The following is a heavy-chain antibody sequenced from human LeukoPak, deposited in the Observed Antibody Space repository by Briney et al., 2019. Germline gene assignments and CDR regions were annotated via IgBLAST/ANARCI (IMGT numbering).Heavy chain of an antibody. CDR3: ARSPVYVDTAMALDY. CDR1: GYTFTRYY. D-gene: IGHD5-18*01. V-gene: IGHV1-46*01. Sequence: ASVKVSCKPSGYTFTRYYIHWVRQAPGQGLEWMGIINPSGGSTSYAQKFQGRVTMTRDTSTSTVYMELSSLRSEDTAVYYCARSPVYVDTAMALDYWGQGTLVTVSS. CDR2: INPSGGST. J-gene: IGHJ4*02.